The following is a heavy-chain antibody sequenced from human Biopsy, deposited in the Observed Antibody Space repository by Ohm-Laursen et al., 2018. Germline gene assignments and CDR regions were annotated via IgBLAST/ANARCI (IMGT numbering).Heavy chain of an antibody. CDR1: GGSMSSYY. V-gene: IGHV4-59*01. J-gene: IGHJ3*02. D-gene: IGHD5/OR15-5a*01. Sequence: SETLSLTCTVSGGSMSSYYWTWIRQPPGKGLEWIGYIYNSGSTNYNPSLKSRVTLSVAVDTSKSQFSLRLSSVTVADSAMYYCARGEAGVYDALDIWGQGTMVIVSS. CDR3: ARGEAGVYDALDI. CDR2: IYNSGST.